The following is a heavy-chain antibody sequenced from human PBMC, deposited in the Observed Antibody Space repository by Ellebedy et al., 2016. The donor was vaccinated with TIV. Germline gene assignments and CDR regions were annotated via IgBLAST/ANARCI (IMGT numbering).Heavy chain of an antibody. D-gene: IGHD6-19*01. CDR2: IYSGGST. J-gene: IGHJ4*02. CDR1: GFTVSSNY. Sequence: GESLKISCATSGFTVSSNYLSWVRQAPGKGLEWVSVIYSGGSTYYADSVRGRFTISRDNSKNTVYLQMNSLRAEDTAVYYCARGSGWVYFDSWGQGTLVTVSS. CDR3: ARGSGWVYFDS. V-gene: IGHV3-66*01.